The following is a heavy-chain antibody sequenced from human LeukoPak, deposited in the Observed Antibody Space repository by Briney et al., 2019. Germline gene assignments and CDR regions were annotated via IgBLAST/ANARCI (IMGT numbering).Heavy chain of an antibody. CDR1: GYTFTSYD. CDR3: AILSYSSSWYDWNDAFDI. Sequence: ASVKVSCKASGYTFTSYDINWVRQATGQGLEWMGWMNPNSGNTGYAQKFQGRVTMTRNTSISTAYMELSSLRSEDTAVYYCAILSYSSSWYDWNDAFDIRGQGTMVTVSS. J-gene: IGHJ3*02. D-gene: IGHD6-13*01. V-gene: IGHV1-8*01. CDR2: MNPNSGNT.